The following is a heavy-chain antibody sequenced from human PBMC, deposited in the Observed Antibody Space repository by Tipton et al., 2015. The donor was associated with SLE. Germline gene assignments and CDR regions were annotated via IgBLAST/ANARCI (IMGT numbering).Heavy chain of an antibody. CDR1: GGSFSGYY. Sequence: TLSLTCTVSGGSFSGYYWTWIRQPPGKGLEWIGLIGYTGSTNYNPSLKSRATISLDPSKSQFSLRLSSVTAADTAIYYCARGGIYHDYSGNFDFWGQGTLVTASS. CDR2: IGYTGST. CDR3: ARGGIYHDYSGNFDF. J-gene: IGHJ4*02. V-gene: IGHV4-59*01. D-gene: IGHD3-22*01.